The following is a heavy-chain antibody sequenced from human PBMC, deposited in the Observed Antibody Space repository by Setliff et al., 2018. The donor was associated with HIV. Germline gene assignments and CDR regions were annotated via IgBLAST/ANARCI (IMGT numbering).Heavy chain of an antibody. CDR3: IRRRRAPGTADLEAY. J-gene: IGHJ4*02. D-gene: IGHD2-21*02. CDR1: GYTFTNYW. CDR2: IYPGDSVT. V-gene: IGHV5-51*01. Sequence: GESLKISCKASGYTFTNYWIGWVRQMPGKGLEWIGVIYPGDSVTRYGPSFEGQVSISADRSTTTAYLQWSSLKASDTAIYYCIRRRRAPGTADLEAYWGQGTLVTVSS.